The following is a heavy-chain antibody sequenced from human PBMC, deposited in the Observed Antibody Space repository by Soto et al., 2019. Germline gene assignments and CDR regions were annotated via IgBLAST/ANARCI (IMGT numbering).Heavy chain of an antibody. CDR1: GFTFSSYG. J-gene: IGHJ1*01. D-gene: IGHD1-26*01. V-gene: IGHV3-33*01. CDR3: ARDELPVHFQH. Sequence: QVQLVESGGGVVQPGRSLRLSCAASGFTFSSYGMHWVRQAPGKGLEWVAVIWYDGSNKYYADSVKGRFTISGDNSKNSLYVHMNCLLSEDTAVYSFARDELPVHFQHWGQGTLVTVSS. CDR2: IWYDGSNK.